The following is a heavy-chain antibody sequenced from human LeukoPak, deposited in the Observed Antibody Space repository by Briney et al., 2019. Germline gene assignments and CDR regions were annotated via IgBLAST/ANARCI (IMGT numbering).Heavy chain of an antibody. D-gene: IGHD4-17*01. V-gene: IGHV3-30*14. CDR1: GFTFSSYA. CDR2: ISYDGSNK. J-gene: IGHJ6*04. CDR3: ARESLGSVDPRRYSTTVSQDV. Sequence: GGSLRLSCAASGFTFSSYAMHWVRQAPGKGLEWVAVISYDGSNKYYADSVKGRFTISRDNSKNTLYLQMHSLRAEDTAVYYCARESLGSVDPRRYSTTVSQDVWGKGTTVTISS.